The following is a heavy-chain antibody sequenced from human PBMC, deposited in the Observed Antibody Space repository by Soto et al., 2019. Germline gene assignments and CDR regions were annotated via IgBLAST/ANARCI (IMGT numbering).Heavy chain of an antibody. J-gene: IGHJ6*02. CDR1: GFSFGDYA. CDR2: VRSKVYGGTT. V-gene: IGHV3-49*03. D-gene: IGHD3-16*01. Sequence: PGGSLRLSCKASGFSFGDYAMNRFRQSPGEGLEWVGFVRSKVYGGTTDYAASVRGRFTISRDDSKSIAYLQMNSLKTDDTAVKYCARDGVQITCFNYLNNGLDVLCPGTMVNVSS. CDR3: ARDGVQITCFNYLNNGLDV.